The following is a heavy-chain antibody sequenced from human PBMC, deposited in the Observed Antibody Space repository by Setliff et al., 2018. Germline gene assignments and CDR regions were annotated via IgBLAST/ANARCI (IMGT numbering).Heavy chain of an antibody. J-gene: IGHJ5*02. CDR3: ARHPYYYGSGTYLDNNNRWFDP. Sequence: GESLKISCQGSGNSFYTCWIGWVRQVPGKGLEWMGIIYPGDSITRYSPSFQGQVTISFDKSINTAYLQWSSLRASDTAIYYCARHPYYYGSGTYLDNNNRWFDPWGQGTLVTVSS. V-gene: IGHV5-51*01. CDR1: GNSFYTCW. D-gene: IGHD3-10*01. CDR2: IYPGDSIT.